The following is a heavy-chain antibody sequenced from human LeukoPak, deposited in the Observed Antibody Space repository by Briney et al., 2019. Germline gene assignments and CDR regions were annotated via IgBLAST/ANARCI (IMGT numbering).Heavy chain of an antibody. CDR3: AKAADVLLWFGEPGGYYFDY. CDR1: GFTFSSYA. CDR2: ISGSGGST. J-gene: IGHJ4*02. D-gene: IGHD3-10*01. Sequence: PGGSLRLSCAASGFTFSSYAVSWVRQAPGKGLEWVSAISGSGGSTYYADSVKGRFTISRDNSKNTLYLQMNSLRAEDTAVYYCAKAADVLLWFGEPGGYYFDYWGQGTLVTVSS. V-gene: IGHV3-23*01.